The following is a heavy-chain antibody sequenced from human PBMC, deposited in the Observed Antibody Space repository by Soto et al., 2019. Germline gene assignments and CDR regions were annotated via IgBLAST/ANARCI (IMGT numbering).Heavy chain of an antibody. J-gene: IGHJ5*01. Sequence: SETLSLTCAVYGGSFSGHYWSWIRQYPGKGLEWVAEINHRGSTNYNPSLKSRVTMSVDTSKNQFSLRLGSVTAADTAVYYCARGYSSSIFATALASSYWFDSGGQGGLVNVSP. D-gene: IGHD2-21*01. CDR1: GGSFSGHY. CDR3: ARGYSSSIFATALASSYWFDS. CDR2: INHRGST. V-gene: IGHV4-34*01.